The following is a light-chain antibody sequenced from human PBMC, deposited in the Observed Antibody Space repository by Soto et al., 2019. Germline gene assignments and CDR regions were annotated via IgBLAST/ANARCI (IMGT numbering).Light chain of an antibody. CDR2: GAS. J-gene: IGKJ5*01. Sequence: EVVMTQSPATLSLSPGERGTLSCRASQSVGHNLAWYHQRPGQAPRLLIYGASSRATGVPARFSGSRSGTDFTLTISSLEPEDFAVYYCQQRSNLITFGQGTRLEIK. CDR1: QSVGHN. CDR3: QQRSNLIT. V-gene: IGKV3-11*01.